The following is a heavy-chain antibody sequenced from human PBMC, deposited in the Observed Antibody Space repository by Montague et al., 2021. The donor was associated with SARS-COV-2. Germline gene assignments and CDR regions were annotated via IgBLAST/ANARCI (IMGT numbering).Heavy chain of an antibody. D-gene: IGHD6-19*01. J-gene: IGHJ4*02. CDR3: ARQDTSGWLTFDY. V-gene: IGHV6-1*01. CDR2: PYFRSSFYN. CDR1: GDSVAGRTGA. Sequence: CAISGDSVAGRTGAWNWHRQSPSRDLEWLGRPYFRSSFYNDYALSVKSRLNIQPDSAKNQFSLQLTSVTPEDTAIYYCARQDTSGWLTFDYWGQGILVTVSS.